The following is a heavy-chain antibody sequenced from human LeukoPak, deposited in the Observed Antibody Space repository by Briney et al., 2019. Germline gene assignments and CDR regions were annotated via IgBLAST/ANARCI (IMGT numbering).Heavy chain of an antibody. CDR2: MNPNSGNT. Sequence: ASVKVSCKASGYTFTSYDINWVRQATGQGLEWMGWMNPNSGNTGHAQKFQGRVTMTRNTSISTAYMELSSLRSEGTAVYYCARMSLDSSGWYLISSRYYYGMDVWGQGTTVTVSS. D-gene: IGHD6-19*01. J-gene: IGHJ6*02. CDR3: ARMSLDSSGWYLISSRYYYGMDV. V-gene: IGHV1-8*01. CDR1: GYTFTSYD.